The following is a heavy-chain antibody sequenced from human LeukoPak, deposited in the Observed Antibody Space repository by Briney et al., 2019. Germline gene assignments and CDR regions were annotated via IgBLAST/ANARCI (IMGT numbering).Heavy chain of an antibody. CDR2: IYPGDSDT. D-gene: IGHD2-2*01. Sequence: PRESLKISCKGSGYSFSGYWIGWVRQMPGKGLEWMGIIYPGDSDTRYSPPFQGQVTLSTAKSISTAYLQWSSLKASDTAMDYAAKHFGGGPAATPFDYWGQGTLVTVSP. CDR3: AKHFGGGPAATPFDY. CDR1: GYSFSGYW. V-gene: IGHV5-51*01. J-gene: IGHJ4*02.